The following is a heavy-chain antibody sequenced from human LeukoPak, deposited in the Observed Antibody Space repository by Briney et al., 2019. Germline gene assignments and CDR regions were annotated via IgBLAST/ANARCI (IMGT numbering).Heavy chain of an antibody. D-gene: IGHD2-2*01. V-gene: IGHV3-53*01. CDR2: IYSGGST. CDR1: GFTVSSNY. J-gene: IGHJ4*02. CDR3: ARNGVVVPAADFDY. Sequence: GGSLRLSCAASGFTVSSNYMSWVRQAPGKGLEWVSVIYSGGSTYYADSVKGRFTISRDNSKNTLYLQMNSLRAEDTAVYYCARNGVVVPAADFDYWGQGTLVTASS.